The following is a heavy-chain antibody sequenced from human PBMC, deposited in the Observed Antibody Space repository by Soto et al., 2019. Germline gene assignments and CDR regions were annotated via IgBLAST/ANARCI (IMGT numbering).Heavy chain of an antibody. CDR3: AREFCSGGNCYTYYFDP. CDR2: SNTDGTNS. V-gene: IGHV3-74*01. Sequence: GGSLRLSCAASGLTFNRYWMHWVRHAPGKGLVWVSHSNTDGTNSNYADAVKGRFTIFRDNAKSTLFLQMNSLRDEDTAVYYCAREFCSGGNCYTYYFDPWGQGIPVTVSS. CDR1: GLTFNRYW. J-gene: IGHJ5*02. D-gene: IGHD2-15*01.